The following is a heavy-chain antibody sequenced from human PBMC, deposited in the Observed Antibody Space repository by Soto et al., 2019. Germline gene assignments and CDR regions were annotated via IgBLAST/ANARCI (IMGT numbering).Heavy chain of an antibody. Sequence: SETLSLTCTVSGGSISGYYWSWIRLPPGKGLEWIGHIYNSGSTNYNPSLKSRVTISLDTSKNQFSLNLSSVTAADTAMYYCARIRTAYTIHSPLDYWGQGTLVTVSS. CDR2: IYNSGST. D-gene: IGHD2-2*02. J-gene: IGHJ4*02. CDR1: GGSISGYY. CDR3: ARIRTAYTIHSPLDY. V-gene: IGHV4-59*01.